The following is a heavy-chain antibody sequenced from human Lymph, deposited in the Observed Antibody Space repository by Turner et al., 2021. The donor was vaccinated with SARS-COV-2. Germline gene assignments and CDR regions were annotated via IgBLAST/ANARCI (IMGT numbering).Heavy chain of an antibody. J-gene: IGHJ4*02. V-gene: IGHV3-21*01. CDR1: GFTFSSYS. CDR3: ARGPPDFPYYFDY. CDR2: ITVTSSYI. Sequence: EVQLVESGGGLVKPGGSLRLSCAASGFTFSSYSMNWVRQAPGKGLEWVSSITVTSSYIYYADSVKGRFTISRDNAKNSLYLQMNSLRAEDTAVYYCARGPPDFPYYFDYWGQGTLVTVSS. D-gene: IGHD2-21*02.